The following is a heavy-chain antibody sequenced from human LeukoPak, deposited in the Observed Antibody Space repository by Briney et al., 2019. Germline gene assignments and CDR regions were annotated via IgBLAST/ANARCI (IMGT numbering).Heavy chain of an antibody. CDR2: ISGSGGST. Sequence: PGGSLRLSCAASGFTFSSYAMSWVRQAPGKGLEWVSAISGSGGSTYYADSVRGRFTISRDNSKNTLYLQMNSLRAEDTAVYYCARRGYSYGLLDFWGQGSLVTVSS. V-gene: IGHV3-23*01. D-gene: IGHD5-18*01. CDR3: ARRGYSYGLLDF. J-gene: IGHJ4*02. CDR1: GFTFSSYA.